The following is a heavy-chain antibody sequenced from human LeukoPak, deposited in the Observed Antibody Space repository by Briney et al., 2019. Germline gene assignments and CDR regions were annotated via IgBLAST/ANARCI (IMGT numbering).Heavy chain of an antibody. CDR1: GFTFNSYW. J-gene: IGHJ4*02. Sequence: PGGSLRLSCAASGFTFNSYWMHWVRQAPGQGLEWVSYISSSGSTIYYADTVKGRFTISRDNAKNSLYLQMNSLRAEDTAVYYCAREIRDGYNPDYWGQGTLVTVSS. D-gene: IGHD5-24*01. CDR3: AREIRDGYNPDY. V-gene: IGHV3-48*04. CDR2: ISSSGSTI.